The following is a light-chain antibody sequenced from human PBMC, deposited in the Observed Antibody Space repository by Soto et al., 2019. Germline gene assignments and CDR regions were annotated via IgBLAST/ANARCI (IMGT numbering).Light chain of an antibody. CDR2: DVS. CDR3: SSYKSSSNLGV. J-gene: IGLJ2*01. V-gene: IGLV2-14*01. CDR1: SSDVGGYNY. Sequence: QSALTQPPSVSGSPGQSITISCTGTSSDVGGYNYVSWYQQHPGKAPKLMIYDVSNRPSGVSNRFSGSKSGNTASLTISGRQAEDDADYYCSSYKSSSNLGVFGGGTKLTVL.